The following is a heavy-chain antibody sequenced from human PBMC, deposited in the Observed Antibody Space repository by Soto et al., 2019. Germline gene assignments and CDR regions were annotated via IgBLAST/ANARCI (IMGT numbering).Heavy chain of an antibody. D-gene: IGHD1-26*01. Sequence: SETLSLTCTVSGGSISSSSYYWGWIRQPPGKGLEWIGSIYYSGSTYYNPSLKSRVTISVDTSKNQFSLKLSSVTAADTAVYYCARHGSGSYSGWAFDYWGQGTLVTVSS. CDR1: GGSISSSSYY. V-gene: IGHV4-39*01. CDR3: ARHGSGSYSGWAFDY. J-gene: IGHJ4*02. CDR2: IYYSGST.